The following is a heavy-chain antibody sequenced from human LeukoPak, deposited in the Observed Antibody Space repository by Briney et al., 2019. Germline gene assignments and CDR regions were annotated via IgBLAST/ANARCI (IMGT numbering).Heavy chain of an antibody. CDR2: ITGSADST. CDR1: GFTFSAYS. J-gene: IGHJ4*02. D-gene: IGHD2-15*01. CDR3: AKDRLFTPRWTSFVY. V-gene: IGHV3-23*01. Sequence: GGSLRLSCAASGFTFSAYSMTWVRQAPGKGLEWVSSITGSADSTYYADSVEGRFTISRDNSGTTLYLQMNSLRVEDTALYYCAKDRLFTPRWTSFVYWGRGTLVTVSS.